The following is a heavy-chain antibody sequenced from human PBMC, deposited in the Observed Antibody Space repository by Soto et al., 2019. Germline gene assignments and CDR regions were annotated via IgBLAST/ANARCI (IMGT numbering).Heavy chain of an antibody. Sequence: VQLVESGGASVQPGRSLRLSCAASGFNFDNFAMHWVRQAPGKGLEGVSGIGWNTGNIGYGDSVEGLYTISRDNAKKTLYLQTDSLRIEDTALYYCAKARWGYRHRDVDPWCQGTLVTVSS. D-gene: IGHD4-4*01. V-gene: IGHV3-9*01. J-gene: IGHJ5*02. CDR3: AKARWGYRHRDVDP. CDR1: GFNFDNFA. CDR2: IGWNTGNI.